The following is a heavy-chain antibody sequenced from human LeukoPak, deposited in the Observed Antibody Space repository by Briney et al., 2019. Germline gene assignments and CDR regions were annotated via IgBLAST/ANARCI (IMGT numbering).Heavy chain of an antibody. V-gene: IGHV4-61*05. CDR2: IYYSGTT. J-gene: IGHJ6*03. D-gene: IGHD6-19*01. CDR3: ARGRSSGWPYYYYYMDV. Sequence: SETLSLTCTVIGGSIPSNRFYWSWIRQPPGKGLEWIGYIYYSGTTNYNPSLKSRVTISVDTSKNQFSLKLSSVTAADTAVYYCARGRSSGWPYYYYYMDVWGKGTTVTVSS. CDR1: GGSIPSNRFY.